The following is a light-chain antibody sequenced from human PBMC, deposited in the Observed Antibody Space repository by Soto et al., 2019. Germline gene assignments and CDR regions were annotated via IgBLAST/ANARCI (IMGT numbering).Light chain of an antibody. CDR1: SSDVGSYNY. V-gene: IGLV2-14*03. CDR2: DVS. Sequence: QSALTQPASVSGSPGQSITISCTGTSSDVGSYNYVSWYQHHPGKVPQLMIYDVSNRPSGVSNCFSGSKSGNTASLTISGLQAEDEADYYCSSYTSSNTYVFGTGTKVTVL. J-gene: IGLJ1*01. CDR3: SSYTSSNTYV.